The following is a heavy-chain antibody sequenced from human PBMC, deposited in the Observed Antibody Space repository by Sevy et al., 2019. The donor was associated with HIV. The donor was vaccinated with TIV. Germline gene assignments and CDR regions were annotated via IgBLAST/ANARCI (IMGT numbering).Heavy chain of an antibody. Sequence: GGSLRLSCTASGFTFGDYGLSWFRQAPGKGLEWVAFIRSEPYGGATQYAASVKCRFTITRDDSKSIAYLHMTSLKSEDKAVYYCTRVPPVMILVGGLIVGGQFDHWGQGTLVTVSS. V-gene: IGHV3-49*03. J-gene: IGHJ4*02. CDR1: GFTFGDYG. D-gene: IGHD3-16*02. CDR3: TRVPPVMILVGGLIVGGQFDH. CDR2: IRSEPYGGAT.